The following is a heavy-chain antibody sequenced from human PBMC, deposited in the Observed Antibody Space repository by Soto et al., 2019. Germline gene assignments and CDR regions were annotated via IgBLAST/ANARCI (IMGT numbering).Heavy chain of an antibody. CDR2: ISSSGDYI. D-gene: IGHD3-22*01. Sequence: EVRLVESGGGLVKPGGSLRLSCAASGFIFSSYNMNWVRQAPGEGLEWISSISSSGDYIFYADSVKGRFTISRDNAKNSLYLQLNSLRAEDTAVYYCAWEGYYYESPLLPPWFDPWGQGTLVTVSS. V-gene: IGHV3-21*01. J-gene: IGHJ5*02. CDR3: AWEGYYYESPLLPPWFDP. CDR1: GFIFSSYN.